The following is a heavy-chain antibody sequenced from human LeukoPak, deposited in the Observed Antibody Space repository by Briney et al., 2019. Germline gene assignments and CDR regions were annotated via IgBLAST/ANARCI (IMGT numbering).Heavy chain of an antibody. CDR2: IKQDGSEK. Sequence: PGGSLRLSCAASGFTFSSYWMSWVRQAPGKGLEWVANIKQDGSEKYYVDSVKGRFTISRDNAKNSLYLQMNSLRAEDTAVYYCARDTLSFTFGGVIDNPDAFDIWGQGTMVTVSS. CDR1: GFTFSSYW. CDR3: ARDTLSFTFGGVIDNPDAFDI. J-gene: IGHJ3*02. D-gene: IGHD3-16*02. V-gene: IGHV3-7*01.